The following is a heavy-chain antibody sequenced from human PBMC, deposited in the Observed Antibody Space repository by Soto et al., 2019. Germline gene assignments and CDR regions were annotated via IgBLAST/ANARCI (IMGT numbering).Heavy chain of an antibody. CDR3: ARGGPYQLLSDFDY. CDR1: RFSFSNYA. Sequence: EVQLVESGGILVQPGGSLRLSCVASRFSFSNYAMHWVRQAPGTGLEYVSAISNNGVSTYYANAVKGRFIISRDNSKNTLYLQRGSLRAEDMAVYYCARGGPYQLLSDFDYWGQGTLVTVAS. J-gene: IGHJ4*02. D-gene: IGHD2-2*01. V-gene: IGHV3-64*01. CDR2: ISNNGVST.